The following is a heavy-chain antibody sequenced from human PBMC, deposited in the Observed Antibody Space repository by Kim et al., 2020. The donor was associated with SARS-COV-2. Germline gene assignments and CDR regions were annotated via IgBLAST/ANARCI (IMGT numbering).Heavy chain of an antibody. CDR2: INAGNGNT. CDR1: GYTFTSYA. CDR3: ARVGTYYYDSSGYWN. D-gene: IGHD3-22*01. J-gene: IGHJ4*02. Sequence: ASVKVSCKASGYTFTSYAMHWVRQAPGQRLEWMGWINAGNGNTKYSQKFQGRVTITRDTSASTAYMELSSLRSEDTAVYYCARVGTYYYDSSGYWNWGQGTLVTVSS. V-gene: IGHV1-3*01.